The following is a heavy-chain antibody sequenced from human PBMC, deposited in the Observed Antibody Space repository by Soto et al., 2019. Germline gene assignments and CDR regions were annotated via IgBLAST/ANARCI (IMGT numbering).Heavy chain of an antibody. J-gene: IGHJ4*02. V-gene: IGHV4-4*02. CDR3: ARGGDWKFDY. CDR1: GVSISSDKW. CDR2: IHHSGGS. Sequence: QVQLQESGPGLVKPSGTLSLTCAVSGVSISSDKWWSWVRQPPGKGLEWIGEIHHSGGSNYNPSLKSRVAISVDTSTYRFSLKLSSVTAAHTAVYYCARGGDWKFDYWGQGTLGTVSS. D-gene: IGHD2-21*02.